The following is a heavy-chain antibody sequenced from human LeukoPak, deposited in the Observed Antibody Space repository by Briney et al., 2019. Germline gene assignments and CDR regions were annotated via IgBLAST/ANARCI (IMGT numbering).Heavy chain of an antibody. V-gene: IGHV3-7*01. J-gene: IGHJ3*02. CDR2: IKQDGSEK. CDR3: AREGRGGFDI. D-gene: IGHD6-25*01. CDR1: GFTFSAYW. Sequence: PGGSLRLSCAASGFTFSAYWMSWIRQAPGKGLEWVANIKQDGSEKDYAGSVKGRFTISRDNAKNSVYLQMNSVRAEDTAVYYCAREGRGGFDIWGQGTMVTVSS.